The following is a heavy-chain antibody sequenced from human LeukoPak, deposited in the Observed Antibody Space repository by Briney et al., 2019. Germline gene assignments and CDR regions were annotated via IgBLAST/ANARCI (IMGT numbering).Heavy chain of an antibody. CDR1: GFTFSSYS. V-gene: IGHV3-21*01. CDR3: AKHSPFCISTSCHYYYLDV. Sequence: PGGSLRLSCAASGFTFSSYSMNWVRQAPGKGLEWVSFISSSRSYIYYADSVKGRFTISRDNAKNSLYLQMNSLRAEDTAVYYCAKHSPFCISTSCHYYYLDVWGKGTTVTISS. J-gene: IGHJ6*03. D-gene: IGHD2-2*01. CDR2: ISSSRSYI.